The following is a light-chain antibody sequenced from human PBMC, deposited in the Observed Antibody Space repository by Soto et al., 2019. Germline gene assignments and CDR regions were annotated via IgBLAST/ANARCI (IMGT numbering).Light chain of an antibody. CDR2: DVR. Sequence: QSALTQPASVSGSPGQSITISCTGTSSDVGGYDFVSWYQQHLGKAPKVIIYDVRNRPSGVSNRFSGSKSSNTASLTISGLQAEDEADYYCTSYTTSSTVVFGGGTKLTLL. CDR3: TSYTTSSTVV. J-gene: IGLJ2*01. CDR1: SSDVGGYDF. V-gene: IGLV2-14*03.